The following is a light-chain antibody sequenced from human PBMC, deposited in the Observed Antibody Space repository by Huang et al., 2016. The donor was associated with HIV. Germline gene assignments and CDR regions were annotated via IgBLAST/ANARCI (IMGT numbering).Light chain of an antibody. Sequence: EIVLTQSPGILYLSPGESATLSCRASQSVFNNNYLAWYQQKPGQAPRLRIFGASSTATGISDRFRGSGSGTDFTLTISRLEPEDFAVYYCQQYGSSLAFGPGTKVEIK. CDR1: QSVFNNNY. CDR3: QQYGSSLA. V-gene: IGKV3-20*01. CDR2: GAS. J-gene: IGKJ1*01.